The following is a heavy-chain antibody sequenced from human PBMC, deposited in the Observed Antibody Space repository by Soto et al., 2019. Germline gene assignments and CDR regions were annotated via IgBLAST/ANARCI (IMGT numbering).Heavy chain of an antibody. J-gene: IGHJ6*02. Sequence: ASVKVSCKASGYTFTSYGISWVRQAPGQGLEWMGWISAYNGNTNYAQKLQGRVTMTTDTSTSTAYMELRSLRSDDTAVYYCARDGYCSSTSCRSNDYYYYGMDVWGQGATVTVS. V-gene: IGHV1-18*04. CDR2: ISAYNGNT. CDR3: ARDGYCSSTSCRSNDYYYYGMDV. D-gene: IGHD2-2*03. CDR1: GYTFTSYG.